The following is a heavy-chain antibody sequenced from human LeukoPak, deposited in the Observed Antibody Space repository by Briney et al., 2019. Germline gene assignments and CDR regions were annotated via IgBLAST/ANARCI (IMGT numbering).Heavy chain of an antibody. J-gene: IGHJ6*02. D-gene: IGHD6-13*01. Sequence: GVSLRLSCAASGFTVNSNYMSWVRQAPGKGLEWVSLIYTGGSTYYADSVRGRFTISRDNAKNTLYLQMNSLRTEDTAIYYCARGFGKAAADVFGGYTMDVWGQGTTVAVSS. CDR2: IYTGGST. V-gene: IGHV3-66*02. CDR1: GFTVNSNY. CDR3: ARGFGKAAADVFGGYTMDV.